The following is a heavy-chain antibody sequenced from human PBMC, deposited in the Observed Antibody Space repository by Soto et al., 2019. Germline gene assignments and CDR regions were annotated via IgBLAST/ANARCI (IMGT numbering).Heavy chain of an antibody. CDR1: GYSFTSYW. J-gene: IGHJ6*02. D-gene: IGHD2-2*02. V-gene: IGHV5-51*01. CDR2: IYPGDSDT. Sequence: PGETRTISCKGSGYSFTSYWIGWVRQMPGKGLEWMGIIYPGDSDTRYSPSFQGQVTISADKSISTAYLQWSSLKASDTAMYYCARSGYCSSTSCYRDYDYYYGMDVWGQGTTVTVSS. CDR3: ARSGYCSSTSCYRDYDYYYGMDV.